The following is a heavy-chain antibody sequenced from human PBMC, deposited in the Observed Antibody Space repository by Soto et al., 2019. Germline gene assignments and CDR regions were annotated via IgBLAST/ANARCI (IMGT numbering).Heavy chain of an antibody. Sequence: ASVKVSCKASGGTFSSYAISWVRQAPGQGLEWMGGIIPIFGTANYAQKFQGRVTITADESTSTAYMELSSLRSEDTAVYYCASNYDSSGYLLLPEYYYYYGMDVWG. J-gene: IGHJ6*02. D-gene: IGHD3-22*01. CDR1: GGTFSSYA. CDR3: ASNYDSSGYLLLPEYYYYYGMDV. CDR2: IIPIFGTA. V-gene: IGHV1-69*13.